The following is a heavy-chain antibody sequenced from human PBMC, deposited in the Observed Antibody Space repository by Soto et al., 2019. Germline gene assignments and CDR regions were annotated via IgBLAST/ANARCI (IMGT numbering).Heavy chain of an antibody. CDR2: INPSGRT. J-gene: IGHJ1*01. D-gene: IGHD6-13*01. CDR3: ARVSQYSSIVQH. V-gene: IGHV4-34*01. Sequence: QVQLQQWGAGLLKPSETLSLTCAVYGGSFSGYYWSWIRQPPGKGLEWIGEINPSGRTSYKPPLESRVTISVDTSKSQFSLILNSVTAAATAVYYCARVSQYSSIVQHWGQGALVTVSS. CDR1: GGSFSGYY.